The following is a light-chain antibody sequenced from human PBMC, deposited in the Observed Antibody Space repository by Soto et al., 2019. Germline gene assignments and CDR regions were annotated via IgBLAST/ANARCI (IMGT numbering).Light chain of an antibody. CDR3: LQATQFPWT. J-gene: IGKJ1*01. V-gene: IGKV2-24*01. Sequence: DIVMTQTPLSSPVTLGQPASISCRSSQSIVHSDGNTYLSWLQQRPGQPPRLLIYKISKRLSGGPDRFSGSGAGTDFTLKISRVEAEDVGRYFLLQATQFPWTFGHGTKVEIK. CDR1: QSIVHSDGNTY. CDR2: KIS.